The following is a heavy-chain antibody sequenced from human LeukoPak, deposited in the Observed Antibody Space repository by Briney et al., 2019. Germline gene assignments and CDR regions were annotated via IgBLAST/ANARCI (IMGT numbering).Heavy chain of an antibody. D-gene: IGHD3-16*02. CDR3: ARATPLDPSPIGGYFDL. V-gene: IGHV3-23*01. J-gene: IGHJ2*01. CDR1: GFTFNFYA. Sequence: GGSLRLSCVASGFTFNFYAMTWVRQAPGKGLEWVSSLSGSGGSTFYADSVKGRFTISRDNSKNTLYLQMNSLRAEDTAVYYCARATPLDPSPIGGYFDLWGRGTLVTVSS. CDR2: LSGSGGST.